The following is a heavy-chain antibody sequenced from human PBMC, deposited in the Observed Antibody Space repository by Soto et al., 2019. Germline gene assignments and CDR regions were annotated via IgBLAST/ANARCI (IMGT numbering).Heavy chain of an antibody. D-gene: IGHD4-17*01. CDR1: GYTFTSYG. V-gene: IGHV1-18*01. CDR2: ISAYNGNT. CDR3: ARAYGDPNYYYSGMDV. J-gene: IGHJ6*02. Sequence: ASVKVSCKASGYTFTSYGISWVRQAPGQGLEWMGWISAYNGNTNYAQKFQGRVTMTTDTSTSTAYMEVSSLRSDDTAVYYCARAYGDPNYYYSGMDVWGQGTTVTVSS.